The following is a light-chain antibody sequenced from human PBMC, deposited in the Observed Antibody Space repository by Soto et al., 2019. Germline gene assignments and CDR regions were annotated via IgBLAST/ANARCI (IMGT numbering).Light chain of an antibody. CDR1: QSVSSY. V-gene: IGKV3-11*01. Sequence: EIVLTQSPATLSLSPGERATLSCRASQSVSSYLAWYQQKPGQAPRLLVYDASNRATGIPVRFSGSGSGTDFTLTISSLEPEDVAVYYCQERSDWYAFGQGTKLELK. CDR3: QERSDWYA. CDR2: DAS. J-gene: IGKJ2*01.